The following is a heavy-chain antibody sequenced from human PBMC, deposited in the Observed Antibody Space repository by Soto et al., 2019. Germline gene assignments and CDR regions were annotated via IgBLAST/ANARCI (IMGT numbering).Heavy chain of an antibody. Sequence: PSETLSLTCTVSGGSISTYYWSWIRQPPGKGLEWIGYIYYSGSTSYNPSLKSRVTISVDTSKNQFSLKLKSVTAADTAVYYCATDRSSGWDQGYGMDVWGQGTTVTVSS. V-gene: IGHV4-59*01. J-gene: IGHJ6*02. CDR3: ATDRSSGWDQGYGMDV. D-gene: IGHD6-19*01. CDR2: IYYSGST. CDR1: GGSISTYY.